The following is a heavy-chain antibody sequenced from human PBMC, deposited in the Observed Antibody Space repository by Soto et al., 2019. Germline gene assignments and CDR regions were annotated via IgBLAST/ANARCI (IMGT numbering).Heavy chain of an antibody. D-gene: IGHD2-15*01. V-gene: IGHV3-21*01. CDR1: GFTFSSYS. CDR3: ARDHGLSSYAFDI. J-gene: IGHJ3*02. CDR2: ISSSSSYI. Sequence: GGSLRLSCAASGFTFSSYSMNWVRQAPGKGLEWVSSISSSSSYIYYADSVKGRFTISRDNAKNSLYLQMNSLRAEDTAVYYCARDHGLSSYAFDIWGQGPMVTVSS.